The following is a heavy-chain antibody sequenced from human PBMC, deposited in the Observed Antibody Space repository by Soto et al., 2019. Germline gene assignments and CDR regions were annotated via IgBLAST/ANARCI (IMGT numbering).Heavy chain of an antibody. CDR2: INPSGGST. CDR1: GYTFTSYY. Sequence: AASVKVSCKASGYTFTSYYMHWVRQAPGQGLEWMGIINPSGGSTSYAQKFQGRVTMTRDTSTSTVYMELSSLRSEDTAVYYCARAPKGSSGSYSAFDIWGQGTMVTVSS. CDR3: ARAPKGSSGSYSAFDI. V-gene: IGHV1-46*01. J-gene: IGHJ3*02. D-gene: IGHD1-26*01.